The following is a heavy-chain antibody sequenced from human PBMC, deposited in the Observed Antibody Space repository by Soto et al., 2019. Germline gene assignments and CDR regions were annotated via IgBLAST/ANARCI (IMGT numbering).Heavy chain of an antibody. J-gene: IGHJ4*02. V-gene: IGHV4-4*02. D-gene: IGHD4-4*01. CDR1: GGSISSSNW. Sequence: QVQLQESGPGLVKPSGTLSLTCAVSGGSISSSNWWSWVRQPPGKGLEWIGEIYHSGSTNYNPSLRSRVDLSVDKSKNQFSLKLSSVTAADTAVYYCARDQAGNPYYFAYWGQGTLVTVSS. CDR3: ARDQAGNPYYFAY. CDR2: IYHSGST.